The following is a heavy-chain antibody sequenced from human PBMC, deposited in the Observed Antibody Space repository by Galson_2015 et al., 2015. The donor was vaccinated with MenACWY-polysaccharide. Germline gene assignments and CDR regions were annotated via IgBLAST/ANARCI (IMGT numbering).Heavy chain of an antibody. D-gene: IGHD3-22*01. CDR2: INPNSGGT. CDR3: ARVFDYYDSSGYYFDAFDI. CDR1: GYTFTGYY. Sequence: SVKVSCKASGYTFTGYYMHWVRQAPGQGLEWMGWINPNSGGTNYAQKFQGRVTMTRDTSISTAYMELSRLRSDDTAVYYCARVFDYYDSSGYYFDAFDIWGQGTMVTVSS. J-gene: IGHJ3*02. V-gene: IGHV1-2*02.